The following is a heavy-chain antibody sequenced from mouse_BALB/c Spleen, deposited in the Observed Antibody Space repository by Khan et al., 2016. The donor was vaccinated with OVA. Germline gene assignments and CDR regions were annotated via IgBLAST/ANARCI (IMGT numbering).Heavy chain of an antibody. CDR3: ARRDYAMDY. CDR2: INPGSGGT. CDR1: GYAFTNYL. V-gene: IGHV1-54*01. Sequence: QVQLQQSGAELVRPGTSVKVSCKASGYAFTNYLIEWVQQRPGQGLEWIGVINPGSGGTNYNEKFKGKATLTADKSSSTAYMQLSSLTSDDSAVYFCARRDYAMDYWGQGTSVTVSA. J-gene: IGHJ4*01.